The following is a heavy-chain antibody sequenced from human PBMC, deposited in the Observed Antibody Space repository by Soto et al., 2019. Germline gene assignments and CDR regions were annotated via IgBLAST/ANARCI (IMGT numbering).Heavy chain of an antibody. CDR2: ISPNPDKT. Sequence: ASVKVSCKAPGGTFSTYIISWVRQAPGQGLEWMGRISPNPDKTNYAQKFQGRVTMTTDTSTSTAYMELRSLRSDDTAVYYCARTEETYGEYFQHWGQGTLVTVSS. CDR3: ARTEETYGEYFQH. CDR1: GGTFSTYI. D-gene: IGHD3-10*01. V-gene: IGHV1-18*01. J-gene: IGHJ1*01.